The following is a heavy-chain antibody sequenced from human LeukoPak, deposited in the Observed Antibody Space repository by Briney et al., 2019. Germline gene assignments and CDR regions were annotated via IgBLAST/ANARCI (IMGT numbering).Heavy chain of an antibody. V-gene: IGHV3-23*01. J-gene: IGHJ3*02. CDR2: IVGSGGGT. CDR3: ARPAVVTGVDAFDI. Sequence: GGSLRLSCAASGFTFSSYAMTWVRQAPGRGLEWVSSIVGSGGGTYYADSVKGRFTISRDNAKNSLYLQMNSLRAEDTAVYYCARPAVVTGVDAFDIWGQGTMVTVSS. D-gene: IGHD4-23*01. CDR1: GFTFSSYA.